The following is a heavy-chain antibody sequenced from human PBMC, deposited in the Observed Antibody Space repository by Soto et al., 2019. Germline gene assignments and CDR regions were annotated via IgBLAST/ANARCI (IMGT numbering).Heavy chain of an antibody. D-gene: IGHD6-19*01. V-gene: IGHV4-31*03. CDR3: ARQRQWLSAFDY. CDR2: IHYSGTT. Sequence: QVQLQESGPGLVKPSQTLSLICTVSGDSMRSDDYYWNWIRQHPGKGLEWIGYIHYSGTTDYNPPLKSRGTISGDRSKNNFSLKLTSVTAADTAVYYCARQRQWLSAFDYWGQGTLATVSS. CDR1: GDSMRSDDYY. J-gene: IGHJ4*02.